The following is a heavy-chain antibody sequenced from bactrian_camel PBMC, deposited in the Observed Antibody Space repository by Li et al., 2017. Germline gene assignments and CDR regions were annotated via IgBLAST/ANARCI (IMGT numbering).Heavy chain of an antibody. CDR1: KSTVWPAC. CDR3: AADFRVQSCRTLSFDRYSY. CDR2: IYIGAR. D-gene: IGHD3*01. Sequence: QLVESGGGSAQAGGPMRLSCAASKSTVWPACMGWFRQAPDKEPERVAGIYIGARQYDGAVRGRFTISQDNAKKTLYLQMNNLKPEDTAMYYCAADFRVQSCRTLSFDRYSYRGLGTQVTVS. J-gene: IGHJ4*01. V-gene: IGHV3S31*01.